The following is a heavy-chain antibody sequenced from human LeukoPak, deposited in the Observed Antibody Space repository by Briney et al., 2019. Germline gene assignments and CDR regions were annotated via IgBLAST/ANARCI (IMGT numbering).Heavy chain of an antibody. Sequence: GGSLRLSCAASGFTFSSYGMHWVRQAPGKGLEWVAVISYDGSNKYYADSVKGRFTISRDNSKNTLYLQMNSLRAEDTAVYYCAKNFRPIVVVTGLDYCGQGTLVTVSS. V-gene: IGHV3-30*18. J-gene: IGHJ4*02. CDR1: GFTFSSYG. D-gene: IGHD2-21*02. CDR3: AKNFRPIVVVTGLDY. CDR2: ISYDGSNK.